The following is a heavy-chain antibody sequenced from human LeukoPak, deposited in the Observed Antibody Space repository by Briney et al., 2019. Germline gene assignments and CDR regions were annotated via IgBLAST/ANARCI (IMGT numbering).Heavy chain of an antibody. J-gene: IGHJ4*02. D-gene: IGHD6-19*01. V-gene: IGHV3-23*01. CDR1: GFTFSSYA. CDR3: AKDAQGLVRGGIYFDF. Sequence: GGSLRLSCAASGFTFSSYAMSWVRQAPGKGLEWVSAISGSGGSTYYADSVKGRFTISRDNSKNTLYLQMNSLRAEDTALYYCAKDAQGLVRGGIYFDFWGQGSLVTVSS. CDR2: ISGSGGST.